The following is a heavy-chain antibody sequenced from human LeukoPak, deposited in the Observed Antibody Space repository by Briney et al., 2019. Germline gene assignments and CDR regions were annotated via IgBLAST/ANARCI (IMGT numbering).Heavy chain of an antibody. D-gene: IGHD1-1*01. V-gene: IGHV1-18*01. CDR2: ISAYNGNT. CDR1: GYTFTSYG. J-gene: IGHJ4*02. Sequence: ASVKVSCKASGYTFTSYGISWVRQAPGQGLEWMGWISAYNGNTNYAQKFQGRVTMTRDTSISTAYMELSRLRSDDTAVYYCARVRGRGYDYWGQGTLVTVSS. CDR3: ARVRGRGYDY.